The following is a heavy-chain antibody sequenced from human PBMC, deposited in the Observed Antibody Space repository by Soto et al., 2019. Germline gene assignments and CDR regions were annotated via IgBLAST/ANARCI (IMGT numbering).Heavy chain of an antibody. D-gene: IGHD3-22*01. CDR2: IIPIFGTA. J-gene: IGHJ6*02. CDR3: AVAYYYYDSSGYPGYGMDV. V-gene: IGHV1-69*13. CDR1: GGTFSSYA. Sequence: AVKVSCKASGGTFSSYAISWVRQAPGQGLEWMGGIIPIFGTANYAQKFQGRVTITADESTSTAYMELSSLRSEDTAVYYCAVAYYYYDSSGYPGYGMDVWGQGTTVTVSS.